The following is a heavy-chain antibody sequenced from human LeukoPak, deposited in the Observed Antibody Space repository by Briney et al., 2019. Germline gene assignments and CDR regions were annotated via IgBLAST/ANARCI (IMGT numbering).Heavy chain of an antibody. CDR3: ARLGVGDAFDI. CDR1: GFTFSSYA. V-gene: IGHV3-64*01. CDR2: ISSNGGST. D-gene: IGHD1-26*01. J-gene: IGHJ3*02. Sequence: PGGSLRLSCAASGFTFSSYAMLWVRQTPGKGPEYVSTISSNGGSTYYGNSVKGRFTISRDNSKNTLYLQMGSLRAEDMAVYHCARLGVGDAFDIWGQGTMVTVSS.